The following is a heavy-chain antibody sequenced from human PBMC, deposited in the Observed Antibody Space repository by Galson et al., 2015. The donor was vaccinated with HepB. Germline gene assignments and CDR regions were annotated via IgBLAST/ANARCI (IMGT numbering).Heavy chain of an antibody. J-gene: IGHJ4*02. CDR1: GFSVSDHY. CDR3: TSRHRGETDF. CDR2: MENRPQGDTT. V-gene: IGHV3-72*01. Sequence: SLRLSCAVSGFSVSDHYMDWDRQAPGKGLEWVGRMENRPQGDTTEYAAFVRGRFTISRDDPKNSMYLQMNNLKIEDTALYYCTSRHRGETDFWGQGTLVTVSS.